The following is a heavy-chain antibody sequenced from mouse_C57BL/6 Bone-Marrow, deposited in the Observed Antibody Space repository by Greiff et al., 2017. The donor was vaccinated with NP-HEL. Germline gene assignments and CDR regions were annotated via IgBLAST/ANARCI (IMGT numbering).Heavy chain of an antibody. CDR1: GYTFTSYG. J-gene: IGHJ2*01. CDR2: IYPRSGNT. D-gene: IGHD1-1*01. CDR3: ARHTTVEGTFDY. V-gene: IGHV1-81*01. Sequence: VQLVESGAELARPGASVKLSCKASGYTFTSYGISWVKQRTGQGLEWIGEIYPRSGNTYYNEKFKGKATLTADKSSSTAYMELRSLTSEDSAVYFCARHTTVEGTFDYWGQGTTLTVSS.